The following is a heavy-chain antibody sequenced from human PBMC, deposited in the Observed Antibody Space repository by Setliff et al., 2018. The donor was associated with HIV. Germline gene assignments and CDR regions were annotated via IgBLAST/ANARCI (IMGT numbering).Heavy chain of an antibody. D-gene: IGHD3-16*01. CDR1: GYTFIDYF. Sequence: SCKASGYTFIDYFMHWVRQAPGKGLEWVAVIWYDGSNIYYADPVKGRFTISRDNFKNTLYLQMNSLRVEDTAVYYCTTYTPYGLIMKMGVWGQGTTVTVSS. CDR3: TTYTPYGLIMKMGV. V-gene: IGHV3-33*01. J-gene: IGHJ6*02. CDR2: IWYDGSNI.